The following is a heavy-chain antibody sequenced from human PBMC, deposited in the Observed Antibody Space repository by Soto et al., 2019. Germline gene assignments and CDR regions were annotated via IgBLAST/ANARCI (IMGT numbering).Heavy chain of an antibody. CDR1: GFTFSDYY. CDR2: ISSSSSYT. D-gene: IGHD6-13*01. Sequence: PGGSLRLSCAASGFTFSDYYMSWIRQAPGKGLEWVSYISSSSSYTNYADSVKGRFTISRDNAKNSLYLQMNSLRAEDTAVYYCASGGIAAAGPRPFDYWGQGTLVTVSS. CDR3: ASGGIAAAGPRPFDY. V-gene: IGHV3-11*06. J-gene: IGHJ4*02.